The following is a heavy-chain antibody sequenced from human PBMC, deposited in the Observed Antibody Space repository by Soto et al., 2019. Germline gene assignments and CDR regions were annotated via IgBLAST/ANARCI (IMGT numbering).Heavy chain of an antibody. Sequence: EVQPVESGGGLVKPGGSLRLSCAASGFTFSSYSMNWVRQAPGKGLEWVSSISSSSSYIYYADSVKGRFTISRDNAKNSLYLQMNSLRAEDTAVYYCARDYPPLVGATNWFDPWGQGTLVTVSS. CDR1: GFTFSSYS. J-gene: IGHJ5*02. CDR2: ISSSSSYI. D-gene: IGHD1-26*01. V-gene: IGHV3-21*01. CDR3: ARDYPPLVGATNWFDP.